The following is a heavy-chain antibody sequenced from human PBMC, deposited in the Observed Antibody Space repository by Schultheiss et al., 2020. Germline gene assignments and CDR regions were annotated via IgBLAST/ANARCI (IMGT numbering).Heavy chain of an antibody. CDR1: GGSISSGSYY. J-gene: IGHJ6*02. V-gene: IGHV4-39*07. CDR2: IYHSGST. CDR3: AREAVQGDYYYYYGMDV. Sequence: SETLSLTCTVSGGSISSGSYYWSWIRQPPGKGLEWIGSIYHSGSTYYNPSLKSRVTISVDTSKNQFSLKLSSVTAADTAVYYCAREAVQGDYYYYYGMDVWGQGTTVTVS. D-gene: IGHD3-10*01.